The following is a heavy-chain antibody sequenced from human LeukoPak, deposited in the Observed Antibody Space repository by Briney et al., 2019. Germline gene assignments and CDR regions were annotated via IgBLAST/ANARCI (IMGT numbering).Heavy chain of an antibody. D-gene: IGHD3-22*01. Sequence: GGSLRLSCAASGFTFTSFSMTWVRQAPGKGLEWVSSISDSSTDVYYADSVKGRFTISRDNAKNSLYLQMDSLRAEDTAVYYCTKDRFDYDSSGYPYDVWGQGTMVTVSS. J-gene: IGHJ3*01. V-gene: IGHV3-21*01. CDR3: TKDRFDYDSSGYPYDV. CDR2: ISDSSTDV. CDR1: GFTFTSFS.